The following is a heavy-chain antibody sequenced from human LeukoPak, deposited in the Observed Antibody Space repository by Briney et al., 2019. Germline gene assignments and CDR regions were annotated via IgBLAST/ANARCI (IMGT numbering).Heavy chain of an antibody. CDR3: ASPLAYCGGDCYRGIDY. CDR2: ISGSGGST. Sequence: GGSLRLSCAASGFTFSSYAMSWVRQAPGKGLEWVSAISGSGGSTYYADSAKGRFTISRDNSKNTLYLQMNSLRAEDTAVYYCASPLAYCGGDCYRGIDYWGQGTLVTVSS. CDR1: GFTFSSYA. J-gene: IGHJ4*02. V-gene: IGHV3-23*01. D-gene: IGHD2-21*02.